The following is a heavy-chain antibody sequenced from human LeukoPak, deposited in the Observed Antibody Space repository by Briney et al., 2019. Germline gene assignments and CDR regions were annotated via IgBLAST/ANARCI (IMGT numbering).Heavy chain of an antibody. D-gene: IGHD2-15*01. V-gene: IGHV1-8*01. J-gene: IGHJ4*02. CDR1: GYTFTSYD. Sequence: GASVKVSCKGSGYTFTSYDINWVRQASGQGLEWMGWMSPYSGNTGYAQEFQGRVTMTRDTSIATAYMELSSLRSEDTAVYYCASGQPGGGIDDWGQGTLVTVSS. CDR3: ASGQPGGGIDD. CDR2: MSPYSGNT.